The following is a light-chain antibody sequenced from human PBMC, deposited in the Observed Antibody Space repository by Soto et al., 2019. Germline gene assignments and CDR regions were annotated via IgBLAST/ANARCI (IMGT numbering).Light chain of an antibody. V-gene: IGKV1-5*03. CDR1: QTISSW. CDR2: KAS. CDR3: QQYNSYPWT. J-gene: IGKJ1*01. Sequence: DIQMTQSPSTLSGSVGDRVTITCRASQTISSWLAWYQQKSGKAPKLLIYKASTLESGVPSRFSGSGSGTEFTLTISSLQPDDFATYYCQQYNSYPWTFGQGTKVDI.